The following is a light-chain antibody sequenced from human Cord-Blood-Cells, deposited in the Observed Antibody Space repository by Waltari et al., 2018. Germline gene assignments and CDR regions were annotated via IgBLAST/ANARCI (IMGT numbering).Light chain of an antibody. J-gene: IGKJ4*01. Sequence: DIQMTQSPSSLSASVGDRVTITCRANQSISRYLNWYQQKPGTAPKLLIYAASSLQSGVPSRFRGSGSWTDFTLTISSLRPEVFATYYCQQSYSTPLTFGGGTKVEIK. CDR2: AAS. CDR1: QSISRY. CDR3: QQSYSTPLT. V-gene: IGKV1-39*01.